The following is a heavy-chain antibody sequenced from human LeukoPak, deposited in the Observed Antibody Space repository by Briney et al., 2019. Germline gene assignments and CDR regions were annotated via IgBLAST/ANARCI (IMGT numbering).Heavy chain of an antibody. CDR1: GGSISSGGYY. D-gene: IGHD2-15*01. CDR2: IYYSGST. J-gene: IGHJ4*02. CDR3: ARGVRLEHIVVVVAATHSYGSLDC. V-gene: IGHV4-31*03. Sequence: SETLSLTCTVSGGSISSGGYYWSWIRQHPGKGLEWIGYIYYSGSTYYNPSLKSRVTISVDTSKNQFSLKLSSVTAADTAVYYCARGVRLEHIVVVVAATHSYGSLDCWGQGTLVTVSS.